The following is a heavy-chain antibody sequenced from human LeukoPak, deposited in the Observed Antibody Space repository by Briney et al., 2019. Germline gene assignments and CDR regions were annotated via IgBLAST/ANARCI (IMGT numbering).Heavy chain of an antibody. D-gene: IGHD3-10*01. Sequence: GGSLRLSCAASGFTFSSYAMHWARQARGKGLEYVSAISSNGGSTYYANSVKGRFTISRDNSKNTRYLQMGSLRAEDMAVYYCARAPGSYYYDYWGQGTLVTVSS. J-gene: IGHJ4*02. CDR3: ARAPGSYYYDY. V-gene: IGHV3-64*01. CDR1: GFTFSSYA. CDR2: ISSNGGST.